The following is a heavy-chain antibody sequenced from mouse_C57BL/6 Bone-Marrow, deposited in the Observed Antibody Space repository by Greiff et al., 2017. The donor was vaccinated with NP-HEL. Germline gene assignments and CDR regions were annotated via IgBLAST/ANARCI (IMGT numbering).Heavy chain of an antibody. J-gene: IGHJ2*01. Sequence: EVQGVESGGDLVKPGGSLKLSCAASGFTFSSYGMSWVRQTPDKRLEWVATISSGGSYTYYPDSVKGRFTISRDNAKNTLYLQMSSLKSEDTAMYYCARRNYGPADYWGQGTTLTVSS. V-gene: IGHV5-6*01. CDR1: GFTFSSYG. CDR2: ISSGGSYT. CDR3: ARRNYGPADY. D-gene: IGHD1-2*01.